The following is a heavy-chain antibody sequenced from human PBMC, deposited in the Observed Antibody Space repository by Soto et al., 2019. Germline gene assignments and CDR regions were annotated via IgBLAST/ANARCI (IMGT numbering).Heavy chain of an antibody. CDR1: GFTFSGSA. J-gene: IGHJ6*02. CDR3: TSSSGSGSYYNAGPYYYYYYGMDV. V-gene: IGHV3-73*01. CDR2: IRSKANSYAT. Sequence: GGSLRLSCAASGFTFSGSAMHWVRQASGKGLEWVGRIRSKANSYATAYAASAKGRFTISRDDSKNTANLQMNSLKTEDTAVYYCTSSSGSGSYYNAGPYYYYYYGMDVWGQGTTVTVSS. D-gene: IGHD3-10*01.